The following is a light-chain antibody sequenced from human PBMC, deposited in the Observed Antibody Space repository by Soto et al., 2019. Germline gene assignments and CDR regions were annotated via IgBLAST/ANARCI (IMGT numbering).Light chain of an antibody. CDR2: GAS. CDR1: QSISDT. Sequence: EIVMTQSPATLSVTPGGRATLSCRASQSISDTLAWYQQKPGQAPRLLIHGASTRATGFPARFSGSGSGTDFTLIINRLEPEDVAIYYCQQYGGSPRITFGQGTRLENK. CDR3: QQYGGSPRIT. J-gene: IGKJ5*01. V-gene: IGKV3-15*01.